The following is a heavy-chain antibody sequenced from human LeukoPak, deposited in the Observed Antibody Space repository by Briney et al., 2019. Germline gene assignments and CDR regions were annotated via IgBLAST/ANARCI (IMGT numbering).Heavy chain of an antibody. CDR1: GFTFSSHW. Sequence: GGSLRLSCTASGFTFSSHWMTWVRQPPGKGLEWVANIKEDGGAEYYVDSVKGRLTISRDNTKNALYLQMNNLRADDTAVYFCARDSRWLLDYWGQGTLITVSS. CDR3: ARDSRWLLDY. J-gene: IGHJ4*02. CDR2: IKEDGGAE. V-gene: IGHV3-7*03. D-gene: IGHD6-19*01.